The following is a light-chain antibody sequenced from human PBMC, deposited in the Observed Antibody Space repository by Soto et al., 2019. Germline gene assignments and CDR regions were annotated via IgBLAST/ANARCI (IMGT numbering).Light chain of an antibody. CDR2: GAS. Sequence: EIVLTQSPGTLSLSPGERATHSCRASQSVTSNYLAWYQQKPGQAPRLLVYGASSRATGIPDRFSVSGSGTDFTLTINRLEPEDFAVYYCQQFGWSPTFGQGTRLEIK. CDR3: QQFGWSPT. J-gene: IGKJ5*01. V-gene: IGKV3-20*01. CDR1: QSVTSNY.